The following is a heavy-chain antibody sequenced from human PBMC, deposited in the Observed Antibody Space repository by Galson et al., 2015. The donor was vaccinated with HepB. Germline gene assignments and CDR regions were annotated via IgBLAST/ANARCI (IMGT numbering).Heavy chain of an antibody. J-gene: IGHJ6*02. V-gene: IGHV4-34*01. D-gene: IGHD3-10*01. Sequence: ATLSLTCAVYGGSFSGYQWRWLRQPPGKGPAWIGEIKHSGSTDYNPSLKSRVTISIDTSKNQLYLGLSSVTAADTAVYYCARGRSGRQTFFDSWSFRDYGMDVWGQGTTVTVS. CDR3: ARGRSGRQTFFDSWSFRDYGMDV. CDR1: GGSFSGYQ. CDR2: IKHSGST.